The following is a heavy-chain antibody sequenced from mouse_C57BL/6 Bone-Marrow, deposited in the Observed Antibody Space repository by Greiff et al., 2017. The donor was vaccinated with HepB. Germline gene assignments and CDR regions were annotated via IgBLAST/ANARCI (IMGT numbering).Heavy chain of an antibody. D-gene: IGHD1-1*01. CDR1: GYAFTNYL. CDR2: INPGSGGT. V-gene: IGHV1-54*01. Sequence: VQLKQSGAELVRPGTSVKVSCKASGYAFTNYLIEWVKQRPGQGLEWIGVINPGSGGTNYNEKFKGKATLTADKSSSTAYMQLSSLTSEDSAVYFCARSPHYYGSRRSYWYFDVWGTGTTVTVSS. CDR3: ARSPHYYGSRRSYWYFDV. J-gene: IGHJ1*03.